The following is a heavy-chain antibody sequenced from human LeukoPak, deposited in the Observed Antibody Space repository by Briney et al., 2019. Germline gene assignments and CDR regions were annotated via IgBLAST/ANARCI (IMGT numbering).Heavy chain of an antibody. Sequence: GGSLRLSCGASGFTISTYGMSWVRQAPGKGLEWVSSISGGTTYYADSVKGRFTISRDNSKNTVSLQMNSLRAEDTAVYYCAKSVYDSGNYWGQGTLVTVSS. CDR2: ISGGTT. V-gene: IGHV3-23*01. CDR1: GFTISTYG. CDR3: AKSVYDSGNY. J-gene: IGHJ4*02. D-gene: IGHD3-10*01.